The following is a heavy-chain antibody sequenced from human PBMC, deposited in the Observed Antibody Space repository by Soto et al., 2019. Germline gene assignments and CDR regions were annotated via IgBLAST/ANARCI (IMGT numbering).Heavy chain of an antibody. D-gene: IGHD3-16*01. CDR1: GFTFSSYA. V-gene: IGHV3-30-3*01. Sequence: QVQLVESGGGVVQPGRSLRLSCAASGFTFSSYAMHWVRQAPGKGLEWVAVISYDGSNKYYADSVKGRFTISRDNSKNTLYLQMNSLRAEDTAVYYCARDPNVSVNGGPDYWAREPWSPSPQ. J-gene: IGHJ4*02. CDR3: ARDPNVSVNGGPDY. CDR2: ISYDGSNK.